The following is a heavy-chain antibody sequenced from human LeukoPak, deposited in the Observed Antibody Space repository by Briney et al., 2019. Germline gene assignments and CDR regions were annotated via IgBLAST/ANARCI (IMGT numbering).Heavy chain of an antibody. J-gene: IGHJ3*02. CDR3: ASNHRTGYCGGAAFDI. V-gene: IGHV1-3*01. CDR2: INAGNGNT. D-gene: IGHD2-15*01. Sequence: ASVKVSCKASGYTFTSYAMHWVRQAPGQRLEWMGWINAGNGNTKYSQKFQGRVTITRDTSASTAYMELSSLRSEDTAVYYCASNHRTGYCGGAAFDIWGQGTMVTVSS. CDR1: GYTFTSYA.